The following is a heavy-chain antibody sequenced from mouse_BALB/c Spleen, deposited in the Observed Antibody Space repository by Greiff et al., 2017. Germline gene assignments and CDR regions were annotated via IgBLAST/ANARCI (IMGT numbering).Heavy chain of an antibody. CDR1: GFTFSSFG. V-gene: IGHV5-17*02. CDR2: ISSGSSTI. J-gene: IGHJ4*01. D-gene: IGHD2-2*01. Sequence: EVKLVESGGGLVQPGGSRKLSCAASGFTFSSFGMHWVRPAPEKGLEWVAYISSGSSTIYYADTVKGRFPISRDNPKNTLFLQMTSLRSEDTAMYYCERREWLPRGYAMDYWGQGTSVTVSS. CDR3: ERREWLPRGYAMDY.